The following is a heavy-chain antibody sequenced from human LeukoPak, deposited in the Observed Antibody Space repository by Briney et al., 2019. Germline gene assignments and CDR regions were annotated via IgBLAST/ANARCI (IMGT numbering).Heavy chain of an antibody. CDR3: ARDDTAYYYDSSGYCYGAEYFQH. J-gene: IGHJ1*01. D-gene: IGHD3-22*01. Sequence: GGSLRLSCAASGFTFSSYWMSWVRQAPGKGLEWVANIKQDGSEKYYVDSVKGRFTISRDNAKNSLYLQMNSLRAEDTAVYYCARDDTAYYYDSSGYCYGAEYFQHWGQGTLVTVSS. CDR1: GFTFSSYW. CDR2: IKQDGSEK. V-gene: IGHV3-7*01.